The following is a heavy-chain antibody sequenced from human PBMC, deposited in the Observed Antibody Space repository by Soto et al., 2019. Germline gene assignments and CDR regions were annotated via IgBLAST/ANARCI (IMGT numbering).Heavy chain of an antibody. D-gene: IGHD2-2*01. CDR1: GYSFTSYW. J-gene: IGHJ4*01. CDR2: IYPYDSDT. CDR3: ARHLVGSTRGNFDY. V-gene: IGHV5-51*01. Sequence: GASLKISCKTAGYSFTSYWIGWVRQMPGKGMAWMGNIYPYDSDTRYSPSFQGQVTIPADTSITTAYLQWSGLRASDTALYFCARHLVGSTRGNFDYWGQGPLVTASS.